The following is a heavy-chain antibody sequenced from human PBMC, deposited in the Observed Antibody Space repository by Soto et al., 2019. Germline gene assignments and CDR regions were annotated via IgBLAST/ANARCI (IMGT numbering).Heavy chain of an antibody. CDR2: IYYRGNT. Sequence: QLQESGPGLVKPSETLSLTCSVSGDSINSDKYYWGWIRQPPGKGLEWIGSIYYRGNTYYNPSLRTRITISLDKSKSLFSLRLNSVTAADSAVYFCARLEGLATISYYFDFWGQGAQVTVSS. J-gene: IGHJ4*02. V-gene: IGHV4-39*01. CDR1: GDSINSDKYY. CDR3: ARLEGLATISYYFDF. D-gene: IGHD3-9*01.